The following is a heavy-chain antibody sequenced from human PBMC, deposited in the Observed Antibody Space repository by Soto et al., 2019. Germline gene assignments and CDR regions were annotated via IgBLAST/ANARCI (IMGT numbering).Heavy chain of an antibody. CDR2: IYTSGST. Sequence: PSETLSLTCTVSGGSISSYYWSWIRQPAGKGLEWIGRIYTSGSTNYNPSLKSRVTISVDTSKNQFSLKLSSVTAADTAVYYCASRRDGYNLNAFDIWGQGTMVTVSS. D-gene: IGHD5-12*01. J-gene: IGHJ3*02. CDR3: ASRRDGYNLNAFDI. V-gene: IGHV4-4*07. CDR1: GGSISSYY.